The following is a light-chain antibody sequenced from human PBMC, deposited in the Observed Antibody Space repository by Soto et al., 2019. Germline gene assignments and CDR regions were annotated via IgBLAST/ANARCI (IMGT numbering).Light chain of an antibody. V-gene: IGKV2-28*01. CDR2: LGS. J-gene: IGKJ5*01. CDR1: QSLLHSNGYNY. Sequence: DIVMTQSPLSLPVTPGEPASISCSSSQSLLHSNGYNYLDWYLQKPGQSPQLLIYLGSNRASGVPDRFSGSGSGADFTLTISSLEPEDFAVYYCQQRSDSITFGQGTRLEIK. CDR3: QQRSDSIT.